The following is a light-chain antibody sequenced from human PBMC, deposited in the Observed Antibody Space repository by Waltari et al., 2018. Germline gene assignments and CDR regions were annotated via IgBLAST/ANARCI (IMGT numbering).Light chain of an antibody. J-gene: IGKJ2*01. Sequence: EIVLTQSPATLSLSPGESATLSCRASQSVSSYLAWYQQKPGQAPRLLMYDAFNRATGIPARFSGSGSVTDFTLTISSLEPEDFAVYYCQQRSNWPPEYTFGQGTKLEI. CDR3: QQRSNWPPEYT. V-gene: IGKV3-11*01. CDR2: DAF. CDR1: QSVSSY.